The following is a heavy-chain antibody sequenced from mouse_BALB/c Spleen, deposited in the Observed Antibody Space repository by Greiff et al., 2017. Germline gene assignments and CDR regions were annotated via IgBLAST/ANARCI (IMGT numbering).Heavy chain of an antibody. Sequence: QVHVKQSGAELAKPGASVKMSCKASGYTFTSYWMHWVKQRPGQGLEWIGYINPSTGYTEYNQKFKDKATLTADKSSSTAYMQLSSLTSEDSAVYYCAREDGYSLYAMDYWGQGTSVTVSS. CDR3: AREDGYSLYAMDY. D-gene: IGHD2-3*01. V-gene: IGHV1-7*01. CDR1: GYTFTSYW. CDR2: INPSTGYT. J-gene: IGHJ4*01.